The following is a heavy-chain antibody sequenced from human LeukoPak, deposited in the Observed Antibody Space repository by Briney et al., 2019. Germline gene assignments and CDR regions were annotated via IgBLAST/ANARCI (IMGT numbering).Heavy chain of an antibody. CDR2: INHSGSI. J-gene: IGHJ1*01. CDR3: SRGPPTVTRKKQQRTFLDYFQH. Sequence: SETLSLTCAVYGGSFSGYYWSWIRQPPGKGLEWIGEINHSGSINYNPSLKSRVTISVDTSKNQFSLKLSSLTAADTAVYYCSRGPPTVTRKKQQRTFLDYFQHWGQGTLVTVSS. V-gene: IGHV4-34*01. D-gene: IGHD4-17*01. CDR1: GGSFSGYY.